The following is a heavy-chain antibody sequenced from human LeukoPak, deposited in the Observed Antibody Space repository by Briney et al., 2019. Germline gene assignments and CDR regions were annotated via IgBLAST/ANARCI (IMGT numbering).Heavy chain of an antibody. CDR1: GGSLSSYY. CDR2: IYYSGST. CDR3: ARGLYYGSGSYYYFDY. Sequence: PSEALSLTCTVPGGSLSSYYCSWVRQPPGKGLEWIGYIYYSGSTHYNPSLKSRVTISVDTSKNQFSLKLSSVTAADTAVYYCARGLYYGSGSYYYFDYWGQGTLVTVSS. J-gene: IGHJ4*02. D-gene: IGHD3-10*01. V-gene: IGHV4-59*01.